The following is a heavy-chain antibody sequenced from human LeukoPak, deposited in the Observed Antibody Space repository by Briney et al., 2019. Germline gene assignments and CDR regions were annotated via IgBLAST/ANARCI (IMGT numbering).Heavy chain of an antibody. CDR1: GVSINSDAYY. CDR3: ARESAPICTMDCHYYGMDV. V-gene: IGHV4-31*03. Sequence: SQTLSLTCTVSGVSINSDAYYWTWIRQRPGMGLEWIGYVYYSGTTYYSPSLKSRLTMSVDTSKNHFSLKLNSVTAADTAIYYCARESAPICTMDCHYYGMDVWGPGTTVSVSS. D-gene: IGHD2-8*01. J-gene: IGHJ6*02. CDR2: VYYSGTT.